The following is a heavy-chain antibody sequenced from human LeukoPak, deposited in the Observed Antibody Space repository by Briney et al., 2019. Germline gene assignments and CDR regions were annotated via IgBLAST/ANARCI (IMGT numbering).Heavy chain of an antibody. CDR3: AKNPPRIRYFDWPKDY. CDR1: GFTFSSYA. D-gene: IGHD3-9*01. CDR2: ISGSGGST. J-gene: IGHJ4*02. V-gene: IGHV3-23*01. Sequence: GGSLRLSCAASGFTFSSYAMSWVRQAPGKGLEWVSAISGSGGSTYYVDSVKGRFTISRDNSKNTLYLQMNSLRAEDTAVYYCAKNPPRIRYFDWPKDYWGQGTLVTVSS.